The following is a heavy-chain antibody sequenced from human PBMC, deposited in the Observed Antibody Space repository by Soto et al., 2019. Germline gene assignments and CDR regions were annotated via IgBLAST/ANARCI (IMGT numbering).Heavy chain of an antibody. V-gene: IGHV4-34*01. D-gene: IGHD6-19*01. J-gene: IGHJ4*02. Sequence: QVQLQQWGAGLLKPSETLSLTCAVYGGSFSGYYWSWIRQPPGKGLEWIGEINHSGSTNYNPSLKSRVPISVDTSKNHCALKLSSVTAADTAGYYCARAVGGWSKFDYWGQGTLVTVSS. CDR1: GGSFSGYY. CDR2: INHSGST. CDR3: ARAVGGWSKFDY.